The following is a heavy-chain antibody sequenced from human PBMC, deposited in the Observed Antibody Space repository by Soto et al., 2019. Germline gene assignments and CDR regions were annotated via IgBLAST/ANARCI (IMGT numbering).Heavy chain of an antibody. Sequence: KPSATLSLTCTVSGGSISSGVYYWSWIRQHPGKGLEGIGYIYYSGSTYYNPSLKSRVIISVDTSKNQFSLKLSSVTAADTAVYYCARDVTVTGTGGVGYWGQGTLVTVSS. J-gene: IGHJ4*02. CDR2: IYYSGST. CDR3: ARDVTVTGTGGVGY. CDR1: GGSISSGVYY. V-gene: IGHV4-31*03. D-gene: IGHD6-19*01.